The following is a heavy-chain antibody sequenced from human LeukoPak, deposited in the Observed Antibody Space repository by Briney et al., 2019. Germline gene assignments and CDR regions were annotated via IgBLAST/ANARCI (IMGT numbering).Heavy chain of an antibody. CDR2: ISSSSTKI. CDR3: TRDPSFDSTFYYGMDV. J-gene: IGHJ6*02. CDR1: GVTFINYT. V-gene: IGHV3-21*01. Sequence: KSGGSLRLSCVGSGVTFINYTMNWVRQAPGKGLEWISSISSSSTKIYYADSVKGRFTTARDNAKKSRYLQMNSLRAEDTAVYYCTRDPSFDSTFYYGMDVWGQGTTVTVSS. D-gene: IGHD3-9*01.